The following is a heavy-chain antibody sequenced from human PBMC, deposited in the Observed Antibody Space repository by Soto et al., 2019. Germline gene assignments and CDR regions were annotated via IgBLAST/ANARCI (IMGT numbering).Heavy chain of an antibody. CDR3: ARAPRRSGEYFQH. CDR2: ISSSGSTI. CDR1: GFTFSSYE. V-gene: IGHV3-48*03. J-gene: IGHJ1*01. Sequence: VQLVESGGGLVQPGGSLRLSCAASGFTFSSYEMNWVRQAPGKGLEWVSYISSSGSTIYYADSVKGRFTISRDNAKNSLYLQMNSLRAEDTAVYYCARAPRRSGEYFQHWGQGTLVTVSS. D-gene: IGHD1-26*01.